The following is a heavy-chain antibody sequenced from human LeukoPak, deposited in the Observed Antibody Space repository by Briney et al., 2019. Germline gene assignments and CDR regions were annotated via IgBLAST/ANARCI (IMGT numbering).Heavy chain of an antibody. J-gene: IGHJ3*02. V-gene: IGHV3-21*01. D-gene: IGHD3-22*01. CDR3: ARLDNYYDSSGHAFDI. CDR2: ISSSSSYI. Sequence: GGSLRLSCAASGFTFSSYSMNWVRQAPGKGLEWVSSISSSSSYIYYADSVKGRFTISRDNAKNSLYLQMNSLRAEDTAVYYCARLDNYYDSSGHAFDIWGQGTMVTVSS. CDR1: GFTFSSYS.